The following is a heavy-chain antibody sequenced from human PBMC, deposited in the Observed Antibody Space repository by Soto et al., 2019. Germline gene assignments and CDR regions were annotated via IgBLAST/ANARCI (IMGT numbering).Heavy chain of an antibody. CDR3: ARHPDYVDYVGWFDP. J-gene: IGHJ5*02. D-gene: IGHD4-17*01. V-gene: IGHV4-59*01. CDR2: VYYNGST. CDR1: GGSISSSY. Sequence: QVQLQESGPGLVKPSETLSLTCTVSGGSISSSYWSWIRQPPGKGLEWIGYVYYNGSTNYNPSLKSRVTISIDTSKNQFSLKLRSVTAADTAVYYCARHPDYVDYVGWFDPWGQGTLVTVSS.